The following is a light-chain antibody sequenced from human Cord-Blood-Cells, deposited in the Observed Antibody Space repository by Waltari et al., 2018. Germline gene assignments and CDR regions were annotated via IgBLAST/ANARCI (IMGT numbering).Light chain of an antibody. CDR1: SSDVAGYTY. Sequence: QSALTPPPSVSGSPGQSITISCTGTSSDVAGYTYVPWYQQHPGKAPKLMIYYVSNRPSGVSNRFSGSKSGNTASLTISGLQAEDEADYYCSSYTSSSTWVFGGGTKLTVL. V-gene: IGLV2-14*03. J-gene: IGLJ3*02. CDR3: SSYTSSSTWV. CDR2: YVS.